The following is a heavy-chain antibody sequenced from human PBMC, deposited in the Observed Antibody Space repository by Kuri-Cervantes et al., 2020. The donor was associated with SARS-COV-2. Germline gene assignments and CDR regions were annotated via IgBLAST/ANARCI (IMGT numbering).Heavy chain of an antibody. D-gene: IGHD6-13*01. J-gene: IGHJ4*02. CDR2: ISGSGGST. CDR3: AKKFESSGIAAAGTEMYFDY. V-gene: IGHV3-23*01. CDR1: GFTFSSYA. Sequence: GGSLRLSWAASGFTFSSYAMSWVRQAPGKGLEWVSAISGSGGSTYYADSVKGRFTISRDNSKNTLYLQMNSLRAEDTAVYYCAKKFESSGIAAAGTEMYFDYWGQGTLVTVSS.